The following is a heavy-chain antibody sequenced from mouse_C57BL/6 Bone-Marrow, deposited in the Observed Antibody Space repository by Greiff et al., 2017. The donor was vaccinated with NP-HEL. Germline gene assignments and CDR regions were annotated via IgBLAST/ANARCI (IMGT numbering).Heavy chain of an antibody. CDR2: IDPSDSET. CDR1: GYTFTSYW. CDR3: ARGGYYGSSRGFAY. Sequence: VQLQQSGAELVRPGSSVKLSCKASGYTFTSYWMHWVKQRPIQGLEWIGNIDPSDSETHYNQKFKDKATLTVDKSSSTAYMQLSSLTSEDSAVYYCARGGYYGSSRGFAYWGQGTLVTVSA. J-gene: IGHJ3*01. D-gene: IGHD1-1*01. V-gene: IGHV1-52*01.